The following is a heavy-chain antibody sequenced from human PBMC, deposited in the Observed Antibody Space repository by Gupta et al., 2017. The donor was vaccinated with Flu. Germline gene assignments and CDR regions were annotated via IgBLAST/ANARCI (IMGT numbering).Heavy chain of an antibody. D-gene: IGHD2-21*01. V-gene: IGHV3-23*01. CDR2: ISGSSDYT. J-gene: IGHJ4*02. Sequence: VAAISGSSDYTYHADSVKGRFTISRDNSKNTLFLQMSSLRAEDTAIYYCAKPQVIGPTSYFDSWGQGILVTVSS. CDR3: AKPQVIGPTSYFDS.